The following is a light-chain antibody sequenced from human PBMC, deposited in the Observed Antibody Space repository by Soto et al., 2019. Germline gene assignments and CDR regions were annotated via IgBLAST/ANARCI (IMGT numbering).Light chain of an antibody. CDR3: QQSYNTPRT. V-gene: IGKV1-39*01. J-gene: IGKJ1*01. CDR2: AAS. CDR1: QTIGNY. Sequence: DIPMTQAPSSLPASVGDRVTITCRASQTIGNYLNWYQQRPGKAPNLLISAASTLQSVVPSRFSGSGSGTDFTLTITSLQPEDFATYYCQQSYNTPRTFGQGTKVEIK.